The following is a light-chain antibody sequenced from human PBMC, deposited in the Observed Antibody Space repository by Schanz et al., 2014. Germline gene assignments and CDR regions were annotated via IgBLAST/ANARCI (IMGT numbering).Light chain of an antibody. CDR3: SSFTTTDTWV. Sequence: HSALTQPPSVSGSPGQSVTISCTGSSSDVGRYNRVSWFQQPPGTAPKLMIFQVNSRPSGVPDRFSGSKSGNTASLTISGLQAEDEADYYCSSFTTTDTWVFGGGTKLTVL. CDR2: QVN. V-gene: IGLV2-18*02. J-gene: IGLJ3*02. CDR1: SSDVGRYNR.